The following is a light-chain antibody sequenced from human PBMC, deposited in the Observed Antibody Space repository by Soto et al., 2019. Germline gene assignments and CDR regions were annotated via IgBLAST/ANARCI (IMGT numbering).Light chain of an antibody. CDR3: QQYSSHST. V-gene: IGKV1-9*01. CDR1: QGISTY. Sequence: DIQLTQSPSFLSASVGDRVTITCRASQGISTYLAWYQQKLGKAPKLLIYDASTLQSGVPSRFSGSRSATEFTLTISSLQPDDFATYYCQQYSSHSTFGQGTKVDIK. J-gene: IGKJ1*01. CDR2: DAS.